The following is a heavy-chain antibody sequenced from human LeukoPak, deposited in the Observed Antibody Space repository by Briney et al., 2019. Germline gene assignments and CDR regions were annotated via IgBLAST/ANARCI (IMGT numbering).Heavy chain of an antibody. J-gene: IGHJ4*02. CDR3: AKARATIYYFDC. V-gene: IGHV3-23*01. CDR1: GFTFSTFA. D-gene: IGHD5-12*01. Sequence: GGSLRLSCAASGFTFSTFAMSWVRQAPGKGLEWVSAISASDTSTYYADSVKGRFTISRDNSKNTLYLQMDSLRAEDTAVYYCAKARATIYYFDCWGQGTLVTVPS. CDR2: ISASDTST.